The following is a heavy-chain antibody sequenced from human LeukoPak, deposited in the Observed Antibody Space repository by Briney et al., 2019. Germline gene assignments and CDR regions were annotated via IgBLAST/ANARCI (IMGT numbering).Heavy chain of an antibody. CDR1: GYTFTGYY. D-gene: IGHD3-3*01. V-gene: IGHV1-2*02. CDR3: ARDFWSGSAHFDY. J-gene: IGHJ4*02. CDR2: INPNSGGT. Sequence: ASVKVSCKASGYTFTGYYMHWVRQAPGQGLEWMGWINPNSGGTNYAQKFQGRVTMTRDTSINTAYMELSRLRSDDTAVYYCARDFWSGSAHFDYWGQGTLVTVSS.